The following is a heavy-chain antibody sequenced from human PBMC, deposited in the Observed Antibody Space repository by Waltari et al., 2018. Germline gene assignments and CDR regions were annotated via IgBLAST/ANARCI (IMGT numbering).Heavy chain of an antibody. CDR2: INLDGVFI. D-gene: IGHD5-18*01. Sequence: EVQLVESGGGLIQPGGSLRLSCAASGFTFGDYWMHWVRQAPGKGLGWCFRINLDGVFISYADSGKGRFTISRDNAKNTVSLQLTSLRVDDTGVYYCARKGGRGYPYGPFYYDFWGQGTLVTVSS. V-gene: IGHV3-74*01. CDR3: ARKGGRGYPYGPFYYDF. J-gene: IGHJ4*02. CDR1: GFTFGDYW.